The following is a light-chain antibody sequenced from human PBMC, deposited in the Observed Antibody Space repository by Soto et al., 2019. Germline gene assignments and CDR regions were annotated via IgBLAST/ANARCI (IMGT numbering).Light chain of an antibody. CDR3: SAWDDSLSGFDV. Sequence: QSVLTQPPSAPGTPGQRVTISCSGSSSNIGNNYVYWYQRLPGAAPKLLIYNNNQRPSGVPDRFSGSKSGTSASLAISGLRSEDEGDYYCSAWDDSLSGFDVFGTGTKVTVL. CDR2: NNN. V-gene: IGLV1-47*01. J-gene: IGLJ1*01. CDR1: SSNIGNNY.